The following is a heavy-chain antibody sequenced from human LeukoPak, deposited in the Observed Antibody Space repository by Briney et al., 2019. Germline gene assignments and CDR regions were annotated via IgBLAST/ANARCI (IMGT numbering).Heavy chain of an antibody. CDR3: ATVEYSSGWYLTWEYYFDY. Sequence: ASVKVSCKVSGYTLTELSMHWVRQAPGKGLEWMGGFDPEDGETIYAQKFQGRVTMTEDTSTDTAYMELSSLRSEDTAVYYCATVEYSSGWYLTWEYYFDYWGQGTLVTVSS. CDR2: FDPEDGET. D-gene: IGHD6-19*01. J-gene: IGHJ4*02. V-gene: IGHV1-24*01. CDR1: GYTLTELS.